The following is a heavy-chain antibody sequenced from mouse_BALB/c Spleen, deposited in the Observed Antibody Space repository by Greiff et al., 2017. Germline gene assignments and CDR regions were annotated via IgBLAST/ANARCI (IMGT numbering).Heavy chain of an antibody. CDR2: INPGSGGT. D-gene: IGHD1-1*01. Sequence: VQLQQSGAELVRPGTSVKVSCKASGYAFTNYLIEWVKQRPGQGLEWIGVINPGSGGTNYNEKFKGKATLTADKSSSTAYMQLSSLTSDDSAVYFCARGTTVVATRYAMDYWGQGTSVTVSS. CDR1: GYAFTNYL. CDR3: ARGTTVVATRYAMDY. J-gene: IGHJ4*01. V-gene: IGHV1-54*01.